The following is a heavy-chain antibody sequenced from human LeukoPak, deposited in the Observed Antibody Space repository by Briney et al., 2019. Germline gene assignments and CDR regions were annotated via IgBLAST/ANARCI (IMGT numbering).Heavy chain of an antibody. V-gene: IGHV3-23*01. CDR3: AKIIAAAGSFYYYYYYGMDV. J-gene: IGHJ6*02. CDR1: GFTVSSNY. D-gene: IGHD6-13*01. CDR2: ISGSGGST. Sequence: GGSLRLSCAASGFTVSSNYMSWVRQAPGKGLEWVSAISGSGGSTYYADSVKGRFTISRDNSKNTLYLQMNSLRAEDTAVYYCAKIIAAAGSFYYYYYYGMDVWGQGTTVTVSS.